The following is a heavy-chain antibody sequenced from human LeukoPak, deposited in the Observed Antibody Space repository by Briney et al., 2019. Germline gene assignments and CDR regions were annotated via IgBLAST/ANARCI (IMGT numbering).Heavy chain of an antibody. Sequence: SVKVSCQDSGGTSSGFAFYWVRQAPGQGLEWMGRIIPLFGTVNYAQNFQGRLTISADKSTTTVHMELSSLISEDTAVYYCATPPPGYSYSNHYYYMDVWGKGTTVIVSS. CDR2: IIPLFGTV. D-gene: IGHD1-26*01. CDR1: GGTSSGFA. CDR3: ATPPPGYSYSNHYYYMDV. V-gene: IGHV1-69*06. J-gene: IGHJ6*03.